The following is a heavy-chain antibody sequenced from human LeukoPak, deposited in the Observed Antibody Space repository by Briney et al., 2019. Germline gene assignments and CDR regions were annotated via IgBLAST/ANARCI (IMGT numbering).Heavy chain of an antibody. V-gene: IGHV4-59*08. CDR3: ARHSPINCGGDCPPIT. D-gene: IGHD2-21*02. J-gene: IGHJ5*02. CDR1: GGSISSYY. Sequence: SETLSLTCTVSGGSISSYYWSWIRQPPGKGLEWIGYIYYSGSTNYNPSLKSRVTISVDTSKNQFSLKLSSVTAADTAVYYCARHSPINCGGDCPPITWGQGTLVTVSS. CDR2: IYYSGST.